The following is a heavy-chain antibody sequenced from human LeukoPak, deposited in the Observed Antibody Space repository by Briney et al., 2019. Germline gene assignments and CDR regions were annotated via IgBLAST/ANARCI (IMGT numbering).Heavy chain of an antibody. CDR2: IHTSGST. Sequence: PSETLSLTCTVSGASISSTSYCWGWIRQPAGKGLEWIGHIHTSGSTNYNPSLKSRVTISVDTSKNQFSLRLRSVTAADTAVYYCARAINGVIILYYFYYMDVWGKGTTVTVSS. D-gene: IGHD3-10*01. J-gene: IGHJ6*03. CDR3: ARAINGVIILYYFYYMDV. V-gene: IGHV4-61*09. CDR1: GASISSTSYC.